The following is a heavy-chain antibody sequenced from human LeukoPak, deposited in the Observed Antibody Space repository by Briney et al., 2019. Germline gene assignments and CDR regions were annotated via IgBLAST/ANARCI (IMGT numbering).Heavy chain of an antibody. J-gene: IGHJ2*01. D-gene: IGHD4-17*01. CDR2: IYYSGST. Sequence: SETLSLTCTVSGGPISSSSYYWSWIRQPPGKGLEWIGYIYYSGSTNYNPSLKSRVTISVDTSKNQFSLKLSSVTAADTAVYYCARPYYGESQGPDPTYWYFDLWGRGTLVTVSS. V-gene: IGHV4-61*01. CDR1: GGPISSSSYY. CDR3: ARPYYGESQGPDPTYWYFDL.